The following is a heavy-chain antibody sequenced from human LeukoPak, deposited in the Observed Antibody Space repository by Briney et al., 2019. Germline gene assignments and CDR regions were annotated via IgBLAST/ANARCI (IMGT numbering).Heavy chain of an antibody. CDR3: ARDPGYCSSTSCLYNWFDP. J-gene: IGHJ5*02. V-gene: IGHV3-21*01. CDR2: ISGSSSYI. Sequence: PGGSLRLSCAASGFTFSSYSMNWVRQAPGKGLEWVSSISGSSSYIYYADSVKGRFTISRDNAKNSLYLQMNSLRAEDTAVYYCARDPGYCSSTSCLYNWFDPWGQGTLVTVSS. CDR1: GFTFSSYS. D-gene: IGHD2-2*01.